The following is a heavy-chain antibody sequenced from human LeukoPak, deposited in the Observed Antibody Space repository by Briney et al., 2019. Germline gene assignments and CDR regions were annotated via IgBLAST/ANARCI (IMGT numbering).Heavy chain of an antibody. J-gene: IGHJ4*02. CDR1: GFTVSSNY. CDR2: IYSVGST. CDR3: ASSNRAAAGTFDY. D-gene: IGHD6-13*01. Sequence: GGSLRLSCAASGFTVSSNYMSWVRQAPGKGLEWVSVIYSVGSTYYADSVKGRFTISRDNSKNTLFLQMNGLRVEDPAIYYCASSNRAAAGTFDYWGQGTLVTVSS. V-gene: IGHV3-53*01.